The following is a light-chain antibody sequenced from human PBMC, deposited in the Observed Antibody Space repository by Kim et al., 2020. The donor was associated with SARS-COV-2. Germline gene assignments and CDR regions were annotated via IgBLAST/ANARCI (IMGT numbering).Light chain of an antibody. CDR1: NSDIGKYNT. J-gene: IGLJ2*01. Sequence: GQSINTSCTAGNSDIGKYNTVAWHQQHPGKTPNLILFHVSSRPSWISNRFSGSKSGNTASLTISGLQPDDEADYYCSSYISSTSLVFGGGTQLTVL. CDR3: SSYISSTSLV. CDR2: HVS. V-gene: IGLV2-14*03.